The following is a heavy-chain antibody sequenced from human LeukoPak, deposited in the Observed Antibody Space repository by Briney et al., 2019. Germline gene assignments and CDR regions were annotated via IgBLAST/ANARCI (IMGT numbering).Heavy chain of an antibody. J-gene: IGHJ6*02. D-gene: IGHD3-3*01. CDR1: GGSISSYY. Sequence: PSETLSLTCTVSGGSISSYYWSWIRQPAGKGLEWIGRIYSSGSTNYNPSLKSRVTMAVNTSMNQCSLNLNSVTAADTAMYYCARAGITIFGVVTHNYGMDVWGQGTTVTVSS. V-gene: IGHV4-4*07. CDR2: IYSSGST. CDR3: ARAGITIFGVVTHNYGMDV.